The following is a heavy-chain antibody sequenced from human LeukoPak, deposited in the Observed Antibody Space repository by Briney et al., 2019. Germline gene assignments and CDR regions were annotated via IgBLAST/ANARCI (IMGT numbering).Heavy chain of an antibody. V-gene: IGHV4-61*02. CDR3: ARVGSGSYDY. D-gene: IGHD1-26*01. CDR2: IYTSGST. Sequence: SQTLSLTCTVSGGSISSGSYYWSWIRQPAGKGLEWIGRIYTSGSTNYNPSLKSRVTISVDTSKNQFSLKLSSVTAADTAVYYRARVGSGSYDYWGQGTLVTVSS. J-gene: IGHJ4*02. CDR1: GGSISSGSYY.